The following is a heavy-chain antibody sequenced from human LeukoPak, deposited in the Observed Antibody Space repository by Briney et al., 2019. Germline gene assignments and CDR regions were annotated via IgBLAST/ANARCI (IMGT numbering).Heavy chain of an antibody. CDR2: ISPNGVIT. D-gene: IGHD5-18*01. CDR1: GFTFSSHG. J-gene: IGHJ4*02. Sequence: PGGTLRLSCAASGFTFSSHGMNWVRQAPGKGLEWVSGISPNGVITYYADSVKGRFTISRDNSKGTVYLQMNSLRAEDAAVYYCAKGRTGYSYGYGIDYRGQGTLVTVSS. V-gene: IGHV3-23*01. CDR3: AKGRTGYSYGYGIDY.